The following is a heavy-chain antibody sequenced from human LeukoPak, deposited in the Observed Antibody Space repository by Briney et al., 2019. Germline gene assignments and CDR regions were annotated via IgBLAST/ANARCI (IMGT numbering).Heavy chain of an antibody. CDR2: IYTSGSG. V-gene: IGHV4-4*09. D-gene: IGHD6-13*01. CDR1: GGSISSYY. J-gene: IGHJ5*02. CDR3: ARLKMAAAGYNWFDP. Sequence: SETLSLTCTVSGGSISSYYWSWIRQPPGKGLEWIGYIYTSGSGNSKPSLKSRVTISVDTSKNQFYLKLSSVNAAETAVYYCARLKMAAAGYNWFDPWGQGTLVTVSS.